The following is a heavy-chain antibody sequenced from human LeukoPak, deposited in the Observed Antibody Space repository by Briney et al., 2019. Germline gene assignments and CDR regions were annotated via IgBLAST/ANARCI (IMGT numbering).Heavy chain of an antibody. CDR1: GFTVSSNY. D-gene: IGHD1-26*01. V-gene: IGHV3-53*01. CDR3: ARDLSSTPHWELDY. J-gene: IGHJ4*02. CDR2: IYSGGST. Sequence: PGGSLRLSCAASGFTVSSNYMSWVRQAPGKGLEWVSVIYSGGSTYYADSVKGRFTISRDNSKNTLYLQMNSLRAEDTAVYYCARDLSSTPHWELDYWGQGTLVTVSS.